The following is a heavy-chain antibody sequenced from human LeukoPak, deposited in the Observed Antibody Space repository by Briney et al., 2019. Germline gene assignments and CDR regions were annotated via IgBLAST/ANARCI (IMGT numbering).Heavy chain of an antibody. CDR1: GGSISSYY. CDR2: IYYSGST. J-gene: IGHJ3*01. CDR3: ARSMGYCSGGGCHYISLLD. V-gene: IGHV4-59*01. D-gene: IGHD2-15*01. Sequence: SETLSLTCTASGGSISSYYWSWIRQPPGKGLEWIGYIYYSGSTNYNPSLKSRVTISVDTSKNQFSLKLSSVTAADTAVYYCARSMGYCSGGGCHYISLLDWGQGTMVTVSS.